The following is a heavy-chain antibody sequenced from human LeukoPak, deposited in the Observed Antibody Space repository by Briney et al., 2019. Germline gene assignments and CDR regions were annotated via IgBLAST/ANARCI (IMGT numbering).Heavy chain of an antibody. D-gene: IGHD6-25*01. CDR3: AKSSSVERLIGSGYYFDY. Sequence: PGGSLRLSCAASGFTVSSNYMSWVRQAPGKGLEWVSVIYSGGSTYYADSVKGRFTISRDNSKDTLYLQMNSLRAEDTAVYYCAKSSSVERLIGSGYYFDYWGQGTLVTVSS. V-gene: IGHV3-53*01. CDR1: GFTVSSNY. J-gene: IGHJ4*02. CDR2: IYSGGST.